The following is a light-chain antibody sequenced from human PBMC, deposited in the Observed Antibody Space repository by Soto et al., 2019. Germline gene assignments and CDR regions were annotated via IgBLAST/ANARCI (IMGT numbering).Light chain of an antibody. Sequence: EIVLTQSPGTLSLSPGERATLSCRASQSVSSSYLAWYQKKPGQAPRLLIYGASIRATGLPDRFSGSGSGTDFTLTISRLEPEDFAVYYCQQYGSSPRTFGQGTKLEIK. J-gene: IGKJ2*01. CDR1: QSVSSSY. CDR2: GAS. CDR3: QQYGSSPRT. V-gene: IGKV3-20*01.